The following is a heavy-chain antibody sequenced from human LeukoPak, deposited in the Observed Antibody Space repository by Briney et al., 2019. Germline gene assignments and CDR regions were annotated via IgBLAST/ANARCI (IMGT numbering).Heavy chain of an antibody. CDR1: GASISSWY. V-gene: IGHV4-59*01. Sequence: SETLSLTCNVTGASISSWYWSWIRQPPGKGLEWIGDIYGSGSTNYNPSLKSRVSMSADTSKNQISLNLKFVTAADTAVYYCARQTMLVGYANGLGFNYWGEGTLVTVSS. CDR2: IYGSGST. D-gene: IGHD2-2*01. J-gene: IGHJ4*02. CDR3: ARQTMLVGYANGLGFNY.